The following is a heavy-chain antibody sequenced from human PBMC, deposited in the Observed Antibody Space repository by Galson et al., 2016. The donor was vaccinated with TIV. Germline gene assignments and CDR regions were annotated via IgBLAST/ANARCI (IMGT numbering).Heavy chain of an antibody. CDR1: GLSFSRNA. V-gene: IGHV3-30*03. Sequence: SLRLSCAASGLSFSRNAMHWVRQAPGRGLEWVAVISFDGTNKYYADSVKGRLTISRDNSKNTLYLQMNSLRTEDTAAYYCATSTVGENIYYYGMDVWGHGTTVTVSS. J-gene: IGHJ6*02. CDR2: ISFDGTNK. D-gene: IGHD1-26*01. CDR3: ATSTVGENIYYYGMDV.